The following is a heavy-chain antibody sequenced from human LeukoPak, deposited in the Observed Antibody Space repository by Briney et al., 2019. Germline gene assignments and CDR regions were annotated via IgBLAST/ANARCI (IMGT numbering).Heavy chain of an antibody. CDR1: GFTFDDYA. J-gene: IGHJ6*02. V-gene: IGHV3-9*01. Sequence: PGGSLRLSCAASGFTFDDYAMHWVRQAPGKGLEWVSGISWNSGSIGYADSVKGRFIISRDNAKNSLYLQMNSLRAEDTAVYYCARRWLQQGYYYGMDVWGQGTTVTVSS. D-gene: IGHD4-17*01. CDR2: ISWNSGSI. CDR3: ARRWLQQGYYYGMDV.